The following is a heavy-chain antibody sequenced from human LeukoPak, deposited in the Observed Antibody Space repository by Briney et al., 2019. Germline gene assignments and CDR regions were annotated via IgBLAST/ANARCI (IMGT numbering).Heavy chain of an antibody. J-gene: IGHJ6*02. D-gene: IGHD3-10*01. CDR3: ARELLWFGEPTYYYYYGMDV. CDR2: IISDGSSA. CDR1: GFTFKDYW. Sequence: GGSLRLSCAASGFTFKDYWMHWVRQVPGKGLVWVARIISDGSSASYADSVKGRFTMSRDNAKNTLYLQMNSLRAEDTAVYYCARELLWFGEPTYYYYYGMDVWGQGTTVTVSS. V-gene: IGHV3-74*01.